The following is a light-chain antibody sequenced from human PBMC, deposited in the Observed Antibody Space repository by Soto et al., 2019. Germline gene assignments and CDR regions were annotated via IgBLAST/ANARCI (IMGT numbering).Light chain of an antibody. Sequence: EIVLTQSPGTLSLSPGDRATLSCRASQSLSSRYLAWYRQKPGQAPRLLIYGASNRATGIADRFSGSGSGTDFTLTISRLAPGDFAVYYCQQYSSSPPTFGGGTKVEIK. CDR1: QSLSSRY. CDR3: QQYSSSPPT. J-gene: IGKJ4*01. V-gene: IGKV3-20*01. CDR2: GAS.